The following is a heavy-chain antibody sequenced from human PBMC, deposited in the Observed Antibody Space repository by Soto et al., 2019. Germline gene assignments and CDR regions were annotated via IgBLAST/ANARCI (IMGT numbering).Heavy chain of an antibody. V-gene: IGHV4-30-4*01. CDR1: GGSISSSDYY. D-gene: IGHD2-8*01. CDR2: IYYSGST. CDR3: ARESVTSGSYFDY. J-gene: IGHJ4*02. Sequence: SETLSLTCTVSGGSISSSDYYWNWFRQPPGKGLEWIGYIYYSGSTYYNSSLKSRVTMSVDTSKNQFSLKLSSVTAADTAVYYCARESVTSGSYFDYWGQGTLVTVSS.